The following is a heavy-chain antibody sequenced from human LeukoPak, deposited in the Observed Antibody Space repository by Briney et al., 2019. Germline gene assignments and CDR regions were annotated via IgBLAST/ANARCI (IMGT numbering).Heavy chain of an antibody. D-gene: IGHD1-26*01. Sequence: GASLQISCKGSGYPFTNYWIGCVRQMPGNGLEWMGIIWPSDSDTRYSPSFQGQVTISADKSISTAYLQWSSLKASDTAIYFCARRISGYYIDYWGQGTLVSVSS. CDR1: GYPFTNYW. CDR2: IWPSDSDT. CDR3: ARRISGYYIDY. V-gene: IGHV5-51*01. J-gene: IGHJ4*02.